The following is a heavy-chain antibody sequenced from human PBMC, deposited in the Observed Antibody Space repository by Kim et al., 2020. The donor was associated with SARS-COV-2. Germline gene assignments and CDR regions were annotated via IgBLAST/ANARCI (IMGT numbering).Heavy chain of an antibody. Sequence: ASVKVSCKASGYTFTSYAMHWVRQAPGQRLEWMGWINAGNGNTKYSQKFQGRVTITRDTSASTAYMELSSLRSEDTAVYYCARGRISGWPYYYYYGMDVWGQGTTVTVSS. CDR1: GYTFTSYA. V-gene: IGHV1-3*01. CDR3: ARGRISGWPYYYYYGMDV. CDR2: INAGNGNT. J-gene: IGHJ6*02. D-gene: IGHD6-19*01.